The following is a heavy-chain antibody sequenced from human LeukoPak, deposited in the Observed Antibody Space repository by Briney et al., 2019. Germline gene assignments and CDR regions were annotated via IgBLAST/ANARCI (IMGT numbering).Heavy chain of an antibody. CDR2: INPNSGGT. J-gene: IGHJ4*02. CDR3: ARGSIAEAVRVDY. D-gene: IGHD6-13*01. CDR1: GYTFTGYY. Sequence: ASVKVSCKASGYTFTGYYMHWVRQAPGQGLEWMGWINPNSGGTNYAQKFQGRVTMTRDTSISTAYMELSRLRSDDTAVYYCARGSIAEAVRVDYWAQETLVTVSS. V-gene: IGHV1-2*02.